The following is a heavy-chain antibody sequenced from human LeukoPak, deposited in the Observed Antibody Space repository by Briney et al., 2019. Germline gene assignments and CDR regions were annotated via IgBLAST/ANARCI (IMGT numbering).Heavy chain of an antibody. CDR2: IYDSGST. V-gene: IGHV4-59*01. D-gene: IGHD6-13*01. Sequence: PSETLSLTCTVSGGSISSYYWSWIRQPPGKGLEWIGYIYDSGSTNYNPSLKSRVTISVDTSKNQFSLKLSSVTAADTAVYYCARGLGIAASYFDYWGQGTLVTVSS. J-gene: IGHJ4*02. CDR1: GGSISSYY. CDR3: ARGLGIAASYFDY.